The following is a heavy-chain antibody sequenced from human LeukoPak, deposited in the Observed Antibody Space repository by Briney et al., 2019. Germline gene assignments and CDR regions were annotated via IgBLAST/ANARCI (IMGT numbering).Heavy chain of an antibody. CDR3: GREWAVDF. V-gene: IGHV3-7*01. CDR1: GFTFSNYW. Sequence: PGGSLRLSCVASGFTFSNYWMTWVRQAPGKGLECVAIIKQDGSEKYYVNSVKGRFTISRDNAKNSLYLQMNSLRVEDTAVYYCGREWAVDFWGQGTLVTVSS. J-gene: IGHJ4*02. CDR2: IKQDGSEK.